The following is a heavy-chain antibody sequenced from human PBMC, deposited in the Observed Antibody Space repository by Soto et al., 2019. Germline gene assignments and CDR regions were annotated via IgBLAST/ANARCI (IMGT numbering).Heavy chain of an antibody. D-gene: IGHD2-15*01. CDR2: INHSLLT. CDR3: APLTVSLSGPYGIHV. CDR1: GGSFSGYD. J-gene: IGHJ6*02. Sequence: PSETLCLAGAVYGGSFSGYDWSWIRQPPGKGLEWIGEINHSLLTNYNPSLKSRVTLSVGTSKNHFSVRLNSVTAADTAVYYCAPLTVSLSGPYGIHVWGQGTTVTVSS. V-gene: IGHV4-34*01.